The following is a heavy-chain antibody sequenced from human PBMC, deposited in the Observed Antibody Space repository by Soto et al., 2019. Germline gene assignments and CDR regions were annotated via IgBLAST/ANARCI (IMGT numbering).Heavy chain of an antibody. CDR3: ARDGEIRDYYYGMDV. CDR2: IYYSGST. CDR1: GGSISSGDYY. J-gene: IGHJ6*02. D-gene: IGHD3-10*01. Sequence: QVQLQESGPGLVKPSQTLSLTCTVSGGSISSGDYYWSWIRQPPGKGLEWIGYIYYSGSTYYNPSLKSRVTISVDTSKNQFSLKLSSVTAADTAVYYCARDGEIRDYYYGMDVWGQGTTVTVSS. V-gene: IGHV4-30-4*01.